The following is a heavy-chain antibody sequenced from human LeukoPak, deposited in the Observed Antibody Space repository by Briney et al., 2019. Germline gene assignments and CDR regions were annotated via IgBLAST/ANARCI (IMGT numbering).Heavy chain of an antibody. CDR3: AKVHNGYSSGFDY. Sequence: GGFLRLSCAASGFTFDDYAMHWVRQAPGKGLEWVSGISWNSGSIGYADSVKGRFTISRDNAKNSLYLQMNSLRAEDTALYYCAKVHNGYSSGFDYWGQGTLVTVSS. CDR1: GFTFDDYA. CDR2: ISWNSGSI. D-gene: IGHD6-19*01. J-gene: IGHJ4*02. V-gene: IGHV3-9*01.